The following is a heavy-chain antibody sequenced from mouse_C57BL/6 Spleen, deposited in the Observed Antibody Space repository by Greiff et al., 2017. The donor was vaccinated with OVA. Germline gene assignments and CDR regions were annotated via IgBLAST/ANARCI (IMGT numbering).Heavy chain of an antibody. V-gene: IGHV3-8*01. CDR1: GYSITSDY. D-gene: IGHD2-4*01. J-gene: IGHJ1*03. Sequence: EVKLVESGPGLAKPSQTLSLTCSVTGYSITSDYWNWIRKFPGNKLEYMGYISYSGSTYYNPSLKSRISITRDTSKNQYYLQLNSVTTEDTATYYCARFDDYDHWYFDVWGTGTTVTVSS. CDR2: ISYSGST. CDR3: ARFDDYDHWYFDV.